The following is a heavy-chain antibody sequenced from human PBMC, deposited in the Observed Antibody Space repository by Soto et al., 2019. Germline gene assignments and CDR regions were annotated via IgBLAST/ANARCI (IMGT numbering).Heavy chain of an antibody. V-gene: IGHV6-1*01. CDR1: GDGVSSNSAA. CDR2: TYYRSQWLN. Sequence: PSQTLSLTCAISGDGVSSNSAAWNWIRQSPSRGLEWLGRTYYRSQWLNDYADSVKSRITIKPDTSKNQFSLELDSVTPEDTAVYYCAIEKGYYHDSSGPFDYWGLGTLVTVSS. CDR3: AIEKGYYHDSSGPFDY. D-gene: IGHD3-22*01. J-gene: IGHJ4*02.